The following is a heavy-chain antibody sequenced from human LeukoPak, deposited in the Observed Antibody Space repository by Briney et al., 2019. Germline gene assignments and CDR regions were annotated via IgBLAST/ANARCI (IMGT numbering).Heavy chain of an antibody. D-gene: IGHD6-13*01. Sequence: SETLSLTCTVPGDSISRRSYYWGWIRQPPGEGLEWIGTIYYSGITHYNPSLKSRVTISIDTSKHQFSLKLGSVTATDTAVYYCARLSSGWFSGWGQGTLVTVSS. CDR1: GDSISRRSYY. CDR2: IYYSGIT. V-gene: IGHV4-39*01. CDR3: ARLSSGWFSG. J-gene: IGHJ4*02.